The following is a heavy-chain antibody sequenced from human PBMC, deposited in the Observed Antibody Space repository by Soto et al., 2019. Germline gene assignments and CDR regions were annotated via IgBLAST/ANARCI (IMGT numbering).Heavy chain of an antibody. CDR1: GGSISTYY. CDR3: AREHRWEMSGYSFYAS. J-gene: IGHJ5*02. D-gene: IGHD2-2*01. Sequence: QVQLQESGPGLVKPSETLSLTCTVSGGSISTYYWSWIRQPPGKGLEWIGYVYYRGTTNYNPSLKSAATISVDTSKNQFSLKLNSVTAADTAVYYCAREHRWEMSGYSFYASWGQGTLVTVST. CDR2: VYYRGTT. V-gene: IGHV4-59*01.